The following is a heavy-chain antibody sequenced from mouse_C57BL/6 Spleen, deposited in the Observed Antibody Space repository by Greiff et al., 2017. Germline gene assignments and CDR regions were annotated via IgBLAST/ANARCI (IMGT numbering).Heavy chain of an antibody. CDR1: GYTFTDYN. D-gene: IGHD2-5*01. Sequence: EVKLVESGPELVKPGASVKIPCKASGYTFTDYNMDWVKQSHGKSLEWIGDINPNNGGTIYNQKFKGKATLTVDKSSSTAYMELRSLTSEDTAVYYCARSDYSNFDYWGQGTTLTVSS. CDR3: ARSDYSNFDY. V-gene: IGHV1-18*01. J-gene: IGHJ2*01. CDR2: INPNNGGT.